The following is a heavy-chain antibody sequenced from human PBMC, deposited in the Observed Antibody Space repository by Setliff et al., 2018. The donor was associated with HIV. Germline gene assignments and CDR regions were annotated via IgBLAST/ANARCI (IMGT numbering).Heavy chain of an antibody. D-gene: IGHD6-13*01. CDR3: AREGAAAGIDY. V-gene: IGHV1-58*02. CDR2: IVVGSGNT. CDR1: GFTFRSSA. J-gene: IGHJ4*02. Sequence: SVKVSCKASGFTFRSSAMQWVRQARGQRLEWVGWIVVGSGNTNYAQKFQERVTITRDMSTSTAYMELSSLRAEDTAVYYCAREGAAAGIDYWGQGTLVTVSS.